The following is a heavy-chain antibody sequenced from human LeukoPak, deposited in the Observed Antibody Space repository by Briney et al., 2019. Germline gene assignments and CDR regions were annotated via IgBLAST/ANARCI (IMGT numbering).Heavy chain of an antibody. CDR1: GYTFTSYD. J-gene: IGHJ4*02. D-gene: IGHD2-2*02. Sequence: ASVKVSCKASGYTFTSYDINWVRQATGQGLEWMGWMNPNSGNTGYAQKFQGRVTMTRNTSISTAYMELSSLRSEDTAVYCCARDCSSTSCYTEGFDYWGQGTLVTVSS. CDR2: MNPNSGNT. V-gene: IGHV1-8*01. CDR3: ARDCSSTSCYTEGFDY.